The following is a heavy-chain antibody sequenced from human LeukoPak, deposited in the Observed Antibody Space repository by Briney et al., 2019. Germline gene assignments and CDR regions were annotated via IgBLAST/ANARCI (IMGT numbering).Heavy chain of an antibody. CDR2: ISDSGGST. D-gene: IGHD3-10*01. CDR3: AKGTLYYGSGSYPRY. Sequence: GGSLRLSCAASGFTFYNYAMSWVRQPPGKGLEWVSTISDSGGSTYYADSVKGRFTISRDNSKNTLYLQMNSLRAEDTAVYYCAKGTLYYGSGSYPRYWGQGTLVTVSS. J-gene: IGHJ4*02. V-gene: IGHV3-23*01. CDR1: GFTFYNYA.